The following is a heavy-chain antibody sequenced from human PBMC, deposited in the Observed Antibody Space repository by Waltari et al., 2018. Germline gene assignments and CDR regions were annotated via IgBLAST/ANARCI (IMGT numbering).Heavy chain of an antibody. D-gene: IGHD3-22*01. Sequence: QVQLVESGGGVVQPGRSPRLSCAASGFTFSSYGMHWVRQAPGKGLAWVAVIWYDGSNKYYADSVKGRFTISRDNSKNTLYLQMNSLRAEDTAVYYCAKEGGYYDSSGYYPRSYFDYWGQGTLVTVSS. CDR3: AKEGGYYDSSGYYPRSYFDY. CDR1: GFTFSSYG. CDR2: IWYDGSNK. V-gene: IGHV3-33*06. J-gene: IGHJ4*02.